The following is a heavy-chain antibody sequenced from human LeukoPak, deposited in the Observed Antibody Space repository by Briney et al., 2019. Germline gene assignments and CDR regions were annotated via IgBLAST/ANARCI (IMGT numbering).Heavy chain of an antibody. Sequence: PGGSLRLSCAATGFTFSSYEMNWVRQAPGKGLEWVSYISSSGTPIYYADSVRGRFTVSRGNAKNSLYLQMNSLRAEDTAVYYCARDYYGSGMVDYWGQGALVTVSS. D-gene: IGHD3-10*01. CDR3: ARDYYGSGMVDY. CDR2: ISSSGTPI. V-gene: IGHV3-48*03. J-gene: IGHJ4*02. CDR1: GFTFSSYE.